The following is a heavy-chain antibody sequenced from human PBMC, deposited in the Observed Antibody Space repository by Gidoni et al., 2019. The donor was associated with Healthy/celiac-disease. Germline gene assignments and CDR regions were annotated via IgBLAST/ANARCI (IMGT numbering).Heavy chain of an antibody. Sequence: QVQLVQSGGGVVQPGRSLRLSCAASGFTFSSSGMHWVRQVPGKGLGWVAVIWYDGSNKYYADSVKGRFTISRDNSKNTLYLQMNSLRAEDTAVYYCARERYYDSSGYYYVNYYYYGMDVWGQGTTVTVSS. CDR1: GFTFSSSG. J-gene: IGHJ6*02. CDR2: IWYDGSNK. D-gene: IGHD3-22*01. V-gene: IGHV3-33*01. CDR3: ARERYYDSSGYYYVNYYYYGMDV.